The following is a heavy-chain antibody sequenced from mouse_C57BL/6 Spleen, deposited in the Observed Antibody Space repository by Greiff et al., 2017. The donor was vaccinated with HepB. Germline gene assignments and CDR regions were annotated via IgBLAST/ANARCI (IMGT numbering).Heavy chain of an antibody. CDR2: IYPGDGDT. V-gene: IGHV1-82*01. J-gene: IGHJ2*01. Sequence: QVQLQQSGPELVKPGASVKISCKASGYAFSSSWMNWVKQRPGKGLEWIGRIYPGDGDTNYNGKFKGKATLTADKSSSTAYMQLSSLTSEDSAVYFCARVQLRRDYFDYWGQGTTLTVSS. D-gene: IGHD3-2*02. CDR3: ARVQLRRDYFDY. CDR1: GYAFSSSW.